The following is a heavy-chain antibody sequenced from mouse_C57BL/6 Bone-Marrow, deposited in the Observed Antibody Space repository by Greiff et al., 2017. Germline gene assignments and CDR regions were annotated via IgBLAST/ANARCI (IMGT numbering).Heavy chain of an antibody. J-gene: IGHJ4*01. D-gene: IGHD3-2*02. CDR3: ARQLSQHYYAMDY. Sequence: VQLQQPGAELVKPGASVKLSCKASGYTFTSYWMHWVKQRPGQGLEWIGMIHPNSGSTNYNKKFKGKATLTVDKSSSTAYMQLSSLTSEDSAVYYCARQLSQHYYAMDYWGQGTSVTVSS. CDR2: IHPNSGST. CDR1: GYTFTSYW. V-gene: IGHV1-64*01.